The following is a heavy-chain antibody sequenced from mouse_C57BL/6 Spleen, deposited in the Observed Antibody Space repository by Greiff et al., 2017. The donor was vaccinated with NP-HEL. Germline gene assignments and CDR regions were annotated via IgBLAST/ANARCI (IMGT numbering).Heavy chain of an antibody. CDR3: ARTAYDYYAMDY. D-gene: IGHD3-1*01. V-gene: IGHV1-59*01. CDR2: IDPSDSYT. J-gene: IGHJ4*01. CDR1: GYTFTSYW. Sequence: VKLQQPGAELVRPGTSVKLSCKASGYTFTSYWMHWVKQRPGQGLEWIGVIDPSDSYTNYNQKFKGKATLTVDTSSSTAYMQLSSLTSEDSAVYYCARTAYDYYAMDYWGQGTSVTVSS.